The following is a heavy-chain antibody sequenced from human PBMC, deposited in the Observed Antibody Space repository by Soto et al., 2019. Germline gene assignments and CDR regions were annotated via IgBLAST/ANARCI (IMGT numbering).Heavy chain of an antibody. D-gene: IGHD3-16*01. CDR1: GFSVSSKY. Sequence: EVQLVESGGGLVQPGGSQRLSCAASGFSVSSKYMSWVRQAPGKGLEWVSVVYSGGSTNNADSVKGRFTISRDNSKNTLFLQMESLRAEDTAVYYCAGGGTYTSAFFYWGQGTLVTVSS. CDR3: AGGGTYTSAFFY. J-gene: IGHJ4*02. V-gene: IGHV3-66*01. CDR2: VYSGGST.